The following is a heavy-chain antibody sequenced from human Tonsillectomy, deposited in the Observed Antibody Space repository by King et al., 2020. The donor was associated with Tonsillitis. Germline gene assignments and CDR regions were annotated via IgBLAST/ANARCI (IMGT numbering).Heavy chain of an antibody. D-gene: IGHD1-1*01. CDR2: IKSKPDGGTT. CDR3: TTTNDGDFDY. Sequence: VQLVESGGGLVKPGGSLRLSCAASGFTFSNAWMNWVRQAPGKGLEWVGRIKSKPDGGTTDYAAPVKGRFTFSRDDSKNTLYLQMNSLKTEDTAVYYCTTTNDGDFDYWGQGTLVTVSS. V-gene: IGHV3-15*01. J-gene: IGHJ4*02. CDR1: GFTFSNAW.